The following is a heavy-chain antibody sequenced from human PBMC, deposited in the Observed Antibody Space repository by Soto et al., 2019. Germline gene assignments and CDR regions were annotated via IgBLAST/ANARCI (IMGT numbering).Heavy chain of an antibody. Sequence: SVKVSCKASGGTFSSYAISWVRQAPGQGLEWMGGITPIFGTANYAQKFQGRVTITADKSTSTAYMELSSLRSEDTAVYYCARDLYGSGCIAFWFDPWGQVTLLTVS. CDR2: ITPIFGTA. J-gene: IGHJ5*02. V-gene: IGHV1-69*06. CDR1: GGTFSSYA. CDR3: ARDLYGSGCIAFWFDP. D-gene: IGHD2-15*01.